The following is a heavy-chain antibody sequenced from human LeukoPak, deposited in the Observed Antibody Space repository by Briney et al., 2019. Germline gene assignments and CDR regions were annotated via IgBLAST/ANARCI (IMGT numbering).Heavy chain of an antibody. V-gene: IGHV1-69*13. J-gene: IGHJ6*03. CDR2: IIPIFGTA. Sequence: SVKVSCKASGGTFSSYAISWVRQAPGQGLEWMGGIIPIFGTANYAQKFQGRVTITADESTSTAYMELSSMRSEDTAVYYCASFTTTVVTPGDYYYMDVWGKGTTVTISS. CDR1: GGTFSSYA. D-gene: IGHD4-23*01. CDR3: ASFTTTVVTPGDYYYMDV.